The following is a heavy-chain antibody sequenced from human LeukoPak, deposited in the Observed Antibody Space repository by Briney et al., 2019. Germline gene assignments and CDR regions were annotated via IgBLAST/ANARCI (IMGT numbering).Heavy chain of an antibody. CDR1: AFTFSSYA. CDR2: ISSNGGRT. Sequence: GGSLRLSCAASAFTFSSYAMHWVRQAPGKGLEYVSGISSNGGRTYYANSVKGRFTISRDNSKNTLYLQMNSLRAEDTAVYYCAKVRVRDTAMVTSAFDIWGQGTMVTVSS. V-gene: IGHV3-64*01. CDR3: AKVRVRDTAMVTSAFDI. D-gene: IGHD5-18*01. J-gene: IGHJ3*02.